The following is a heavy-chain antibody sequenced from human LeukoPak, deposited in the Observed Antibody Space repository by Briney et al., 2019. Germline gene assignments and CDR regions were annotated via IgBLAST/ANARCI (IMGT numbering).Heavy chain of an antibody. V-gene: IGHV4-59*01. CDR2: IYYSGST. Sequence: PSETLSLTCTVSGGSISSYYWSWIRQPPGKGLEWIGYIYYSGSTNYNPSLKSRVTISVDTSKNQFSLKLSSVTAAVTAVYYCARAVAARRYFDYWGQGTLVTVSS. D-gene: IGHD6-19*01. J-gene: IGHJ4*02. CDR1: GGSISSYY. CDR3: ARAVAARRYFDY.